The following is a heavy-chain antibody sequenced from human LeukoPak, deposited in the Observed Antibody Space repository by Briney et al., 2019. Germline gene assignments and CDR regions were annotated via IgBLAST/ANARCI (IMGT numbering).Heavy chain of an antibody. Sequence: GGSLRLSCAASGFTVSHNYMSWVRQAPGKGLEWVSVIYSGGSTYYADSVKGRFTISRDNSKNTLYLQMNTLGAEDTAVYYCATRMVTTWAFDYWGQGTLVTVSS. D-gene: IGHD4-17*01. J-gene: IGHJ4*02. V-gene: IGHV3-53*01. CDR1: GFTVSHNY. CDR2: IYSGGST. CDR3: ATRMVTTWAFDY.